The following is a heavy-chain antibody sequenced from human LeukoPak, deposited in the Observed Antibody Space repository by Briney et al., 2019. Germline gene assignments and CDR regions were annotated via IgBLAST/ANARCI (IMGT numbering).Heavy chain of an antibody. CDR1: GFSFSTYT. D-gene: IGHD2-21*01. Sequence: GGSLRLSCAASGFSFSTYTMNWVRQAPGEGLEWVSSISKSSDYIHYADSVKGRFTISRDNAKTSLYLQMNSLGAEDTAVYYCARDVVESRSGYYCYMDVWGKGTTVTVSS. V-gene: IGHV3-21*01. CDR2: ISKSSDYI. CDR3: ARDVVESRSGYYCYMDV. J-gene: IGHJ6*03.